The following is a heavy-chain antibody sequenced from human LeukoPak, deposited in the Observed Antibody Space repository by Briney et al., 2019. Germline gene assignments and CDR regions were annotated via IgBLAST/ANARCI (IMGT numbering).Heavy chain of an antibody. CDR1: GFTFSSYG. J-gene: IGHJ4*02. CDR2: ISYDGSNK. D-gene: IGHD3-9*01. Sequence: GGSLRLSCAASGFTFSSYGMHWVRQAPGKGLEWVAVISYDGSNKYYADSVKGRFTISRDSSKNTLYLQMNSLRAEDTAVYYCAKDQNYVLRYFDWFPLDYWGQGTLVTVSS. CDR3: AKDQNYVLRYFDWFPLDY. V-gene: IGHV3-30*18.